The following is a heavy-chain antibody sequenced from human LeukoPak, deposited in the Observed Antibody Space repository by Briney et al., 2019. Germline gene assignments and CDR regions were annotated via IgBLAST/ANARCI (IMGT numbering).Heavy chain of an antibody. D-gene: IGHD2/OR15-2a*01. Sequence: GGSLRLSCAASGFTFSSYSMNWVRQAPGKGLEWVSSISSSSSYIYYADSVKGRFTISRDNAKNSLYLQMNSLRAEDTAVYYCARDTYFRLTGDFEYWGQGTLVTVSS. CDR3: ARDTYFRLTGDFEY. CDR2: ISSSSSYI. CDR1: GFTFSSYS. J-gene: IGHJ4*02. V-gene: IGHV3-21*01.